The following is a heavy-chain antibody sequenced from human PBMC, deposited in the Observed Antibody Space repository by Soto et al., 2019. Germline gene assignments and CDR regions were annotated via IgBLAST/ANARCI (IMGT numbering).Heavy chain of an antibody. CDR2: IYYSGST. Sequence: KTSETLSLTCTVSGGSISSYYWSWIRQPPGKGLEWIGYIYYSGSTKYNPSLKSRVTISVDTSKNQFSLNLTSVTAADTAVYYCAGITMVRGGDYYYYGMDVWGQGTTVTVSS. V-gene: IGHV4-59*01. CDR1: GGSISSYY. J-gene: IGHJ6*02. CDR3: AGITMVRGGDYYYYGMDV. D-gene: IGHD3-10*01.